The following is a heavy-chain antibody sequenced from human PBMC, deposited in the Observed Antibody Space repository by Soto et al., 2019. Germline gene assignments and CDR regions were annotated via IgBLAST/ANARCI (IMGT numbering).Heavy chain of an antibody. CDR1: GFTFSSYE. CDR3: ARDLYSGSYCDY. V-gene: IGHV3-48*03. CDR2: ISSSGSTI. Sequence: EVQLVESGGGLVQPGGSLRLSCAASGFTFSSYEMNWVRQAPGKGLEWVSYISSSGSTIYYADSVKGRFTISRDNAKNSLYLQMNSLRAEDTAVDYCARDLYSGSYCDYWGQGTLVTVSS. D-gene: IGHD3-10*01. J-gene: IGHJ4*02.